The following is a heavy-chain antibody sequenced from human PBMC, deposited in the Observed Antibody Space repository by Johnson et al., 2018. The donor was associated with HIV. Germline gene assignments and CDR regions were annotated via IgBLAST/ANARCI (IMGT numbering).Heavy chain of an antibody. D-gene: IGHD5-24*01. V-gene: IGHV3-11*04. CDR1: GFTFSEYY. CDR2: ISSSGNNI. J-gene: IGHJ3*02. CDR3: ARACRDGYTCDAFDI. Sequence: QVQLVESGGGLVRPGGSLRLSCAASGFTFSEYYMSWVRQSPGKGLEWVSYISSSGNNIYYADSVKGRFTISRDNAKNSVDLQMNSLRAEDTALYYCARACRDGYTCDAFDIWGQGTMVTVSS.